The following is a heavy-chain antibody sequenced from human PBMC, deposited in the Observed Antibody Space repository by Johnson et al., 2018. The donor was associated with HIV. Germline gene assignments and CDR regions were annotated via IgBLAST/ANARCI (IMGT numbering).Heavy chain of an antibody. J-gene: IGHJ3*01. CDR3: AKRGGYCSGGACPHVFDV. D-gene: IGHD2-15*01. CDR2: LNWNVGST. V-gene: IGHV3-20*04. CDR1: GFTFDDYG. Sequence: VQLVESGGGLVQPGRSLRLSCTASGFTFDDYGISWVRQTPGEGLEWVSELNWNVGSTDFADSVKGRFPLSRDIPNSSLYLQMNSLRAEDTALYYCAKRGGYCSGGACPHVFDVWGQGTMVTVSS.